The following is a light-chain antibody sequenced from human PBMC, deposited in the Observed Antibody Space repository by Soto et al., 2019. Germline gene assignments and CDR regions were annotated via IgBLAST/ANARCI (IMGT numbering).Light chain of an antibody. Sequence: EIVLPQPPGTLSLSPGERATLSFRASQNIHNHMSWFLKKPGQTTRLLIYDAIIRAPDVPDRVSGSWSGTEFTLTINSLQSEDLAVYYGQQYDAWPLTFGGGTKVDIK. CDR3: QQYDAWPLT. V-gene: IGKV3-15*01. J-gene: IGKJ4*01. CDR1: QNIHNH. CDR2: DAI.